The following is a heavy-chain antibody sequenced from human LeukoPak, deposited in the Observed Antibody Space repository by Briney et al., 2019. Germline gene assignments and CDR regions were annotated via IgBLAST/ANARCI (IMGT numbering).Heavy chain of an antibody. Sequence: PGGSLRLSCEASGFTFSTYSMNWVRQAPGKGLEWVSSISSGSSSIYYADSMKGRFIISRDNPKNSLYLQMNSLRVEDTAVYYCARDGDGRRSSYMDVWGKGTTVTVSS. CDR1: GFTFSTYS. D-gene: IGHD5-24*01. J-gene: IGHJ6*03. CDR3: ARDGDGRRSSYMDV. CDR2: ISSGSSSI. V-gene: IGHV3-21*01.